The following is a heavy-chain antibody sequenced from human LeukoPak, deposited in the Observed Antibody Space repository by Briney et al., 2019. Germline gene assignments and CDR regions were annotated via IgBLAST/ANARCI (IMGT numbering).Heavy chain of an antibody. D-gene: IGHD5-18*01. V-gene: IGHV3-23*01. CDR3: ARDLYSYGRFDY. Sequence: GGSLRLSCAASGFTFSSYVMTWVRQAPGKGLEWVSVIDSGGVNTHYADSVKGRFTISRDNSRSTLYLQMNSLRAEDTAVYYCARDLYSYGRFDYWGQGTLVTISS. CDR1: GFTFSSYV. CDR2: IDSGGVNT. J-gene: IGHJ4*02.